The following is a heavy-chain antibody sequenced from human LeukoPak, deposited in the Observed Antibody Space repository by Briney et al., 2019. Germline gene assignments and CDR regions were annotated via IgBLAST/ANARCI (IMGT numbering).Heavy chain of an antibody. CDR3: ARDLDDYPDY. J-gene: IGHJ4*02. V-gene: IGHV3-21*01. CDR1: GFTFSTCS. CDR2: ISSSSSYI. Sequence: GGSLRLSCAAPGFTFSTCSMHWVRQAPGQGLNWVAFISSSSSYIYYADSVKGRFTISRDNAKNSLYLQMNNLRADDTAVYYCARDLDDYPDYWGQGTLVTVSS. D-gene: IGHD4-11*01.